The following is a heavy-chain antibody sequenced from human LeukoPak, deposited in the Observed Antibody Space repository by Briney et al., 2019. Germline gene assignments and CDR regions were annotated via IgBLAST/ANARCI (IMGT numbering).Heavy chain of an antibody. J-gene: IGHJ5*02. CDR2: IIPIFGTA. CDR3: ASCSGGSCYRDNWFDP. Sequence: SVKVSCKASGGTFSSYAISWVRQAPGQGLEWMGGIIPIFGTANYAQKFQGRVTITADESTSTAYMELSSLRSEDTAVYYCASCSGGSCYRDNWFDPWGQGTLDTVSS. CDR1: GGTFSSYA. V-gene: IGHV1-69*01. D-gene: IGHD2-15*01.